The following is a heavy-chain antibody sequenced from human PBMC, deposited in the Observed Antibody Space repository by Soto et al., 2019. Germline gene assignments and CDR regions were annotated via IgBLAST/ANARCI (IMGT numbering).Heavy chain of an antibody. D-gene: IGHD3-10*01. Sequence: VQLVESGGGVVQPGRSLRLSCAASGFTFSNSGMHWVRQAPGKGLEWVAIISYDGGHEYYADSVKGRFTISRDNSKNTLYLQMDSLRAEDSAVYYCVTDTIWFGEPIRLDYWGQGTLVTVAS. J-gene: IGHJ4*02. CDR3: VTDTIWFGEPIRLDY. CDR2: ISYDGGHE. V-gene: IGHV3-30*03. CDR1: GFTFSNSG.